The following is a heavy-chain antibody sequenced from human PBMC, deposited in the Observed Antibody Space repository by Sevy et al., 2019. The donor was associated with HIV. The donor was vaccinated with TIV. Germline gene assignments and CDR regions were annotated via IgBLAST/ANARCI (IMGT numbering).Heavy chain of an antibody. Sequence: ASVKVSCKASGYTFTSYDINWVRQATGQGLEWMGWMNPNSGNTGYAQKFQDRVTMTRNTSISTAYMELSSLRSEDTAVYYCARGYSGDSSGYYYDFDYWGQGTLVTVSS. V-gene: IGHV1-8*01. CDR2: MNPNSGNT. CDR3: ARGYSGDSSGYYYDFDY. CDR1: GYTFTSYD. J-gene: IGHJ4*02. D-gene: IGHD3-22*01.